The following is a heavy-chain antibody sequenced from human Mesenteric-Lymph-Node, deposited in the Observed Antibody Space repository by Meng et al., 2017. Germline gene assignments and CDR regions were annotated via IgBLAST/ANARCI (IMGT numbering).Heavy chain of an antibody. V-gene: IGHV7-4-1*02. CDR1: GYTFTIYG. J-gene: IGHJ4*02. D-gene: IGHD5-18*01. CDR3: ARDLRYRYGPDY. Sequence: QVPLEQSEAALKKPGASVKVSCKASGYTFTIYGMHVVRQPPGQGLEWMGWINNITGNPTYAHGFIESFLFTLDTSVSTAYLQISSIKAEDTAVYYCARDLRYRYGPDYWGQGTLVTVSS. CDR2: INNITGNP.